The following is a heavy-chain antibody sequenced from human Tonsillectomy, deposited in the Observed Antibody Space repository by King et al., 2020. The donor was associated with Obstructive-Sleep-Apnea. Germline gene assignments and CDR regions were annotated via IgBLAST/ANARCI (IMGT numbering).Heavy chain of an antibody. CDR2: INPNSGGT. CDR1: GYTFTGYY. J-gene: IGHJ3*02. CDR3: ARGGDCSGGSCPRGAFDI. V-gene: IGHV1-2*04. Sequence: QLVQSGAEVKKPGASVKVSCKASGYTFTGYYMHWVRQAPGQGLEWMGWINPNSGGTNYAQKFQGWVTMTRDTSLSTAYMERSRLRSDDTAVYYCARGGDCSGGSCPRGAFDIWGQGTMVTVSS. D-gene: IGHD2-15*01.